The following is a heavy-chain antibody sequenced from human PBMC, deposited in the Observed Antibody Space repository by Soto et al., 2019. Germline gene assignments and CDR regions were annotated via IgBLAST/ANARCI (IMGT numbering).Heavy chain of an antibody. D-gene: IGHD1-26*01. V-gene: IGHV3-7*01. Sequence: EVQLVESGGGLVQPRGSQRLSCAVSGFTFSFYWMAWVRQAPGKGLEWVASINQDRSDKSYVDSVRGRFTISRDDDKNSLYLQMNSLGAEDTAVYYCARVRRRDWEMLQTVTYFYYGMDVWGQGTTVTVSS. J-gene: IGHJ6*02. CDR3: ARVRRRDWEMLQTVTYFYYGMDV. CDR2: INQDRSDK. CDR1: GFTFSFYW.